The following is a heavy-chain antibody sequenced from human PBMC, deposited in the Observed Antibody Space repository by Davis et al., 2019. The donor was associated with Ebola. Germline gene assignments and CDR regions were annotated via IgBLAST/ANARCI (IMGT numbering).Heavy chain of an antibody. Sequence: GESLKISCAASGFTFSSYAMHWVRQAPGKGLEWVAVISYDESNKYYADSVKVRFTISRDNSKNTLYLQMNSLRAEDTAVYYCARASLVVTAIQPSNYWGQGTLVTVSS. CDR1: GFTFSSYA. V-gene: IGHV3-30-3*01. CDR3: ARASLVVTAIQPSNY. CDR2: ISYDESNK. J-gene: IGHJ4*02. D-gene: IGHD2-21*02.